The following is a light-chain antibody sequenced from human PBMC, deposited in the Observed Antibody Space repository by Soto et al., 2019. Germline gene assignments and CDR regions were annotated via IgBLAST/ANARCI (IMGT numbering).Light chain of an antibody. J-gene: IGKJ1*01. CDR1: QSVSSN. CDR3: QQYNSSPWT. V-gene: IGKV3-15*01. Sequence: EIVMTQSAATLSVSPGERATLSCRASQSVSSNLAWYQQKPGQAPRLLIYGASTRATGIPASFSGSGSGTEFTLTISSLQPDDLATYYCQQYNSSPWTFGQGTKVDIK. CDR2: GAS.